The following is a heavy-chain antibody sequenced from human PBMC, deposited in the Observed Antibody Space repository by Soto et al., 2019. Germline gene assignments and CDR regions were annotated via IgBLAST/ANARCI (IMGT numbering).Heavy chain of an antibody. Sequence: QVQLQESGPGLVKPSETLSLTCTVSGGSVSSASYSWSWVRQPPGKGLAWIGYIHYIESTNDNPSLKRRVIMSVDTPKNEFSLKLTSVTATDTAVYYCARGLIRGDGPSYYYGLDVWGQGTTVTVSS. CDR3: ARGLIRGDGPSYYYGLDV. J-gene: IGHJ6*02. D-gene: IGHD3-10*01. CDR2: IHYIEST. V-gene: IGHV4-61*01. CDR1: GGSVSSASYS.